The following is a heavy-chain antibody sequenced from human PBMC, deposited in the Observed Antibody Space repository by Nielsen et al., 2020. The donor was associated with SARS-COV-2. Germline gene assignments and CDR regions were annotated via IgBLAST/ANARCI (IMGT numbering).Heavy chain of an antibody. CDR2: ISTSSGNT. CDR3: ARRSGFGVDV. Sequence: ASVKVSCKASGYTATGYGISWARQAPGQGLEWMGWISTSSGNTNYAQRFQGRITLTTDTSTSTAYMELRSLTSDDTAVYYCARRSGFGVDVWGQGTTVTVSS. D-gene: IGHD3-10*01. V-gene: IGHV1-18*04. J-gene: IGHJ6*02. CDR1: GYTATGYG.